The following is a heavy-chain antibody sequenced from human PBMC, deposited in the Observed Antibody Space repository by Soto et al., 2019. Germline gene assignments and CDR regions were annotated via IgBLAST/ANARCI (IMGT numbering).Heavy chain of an antibody. CDR3: ARALVTDYNSRDYHYYFAMDV. CDR1: VGPCSGDDLY. Sequence: TLSLTCVVSVGPCSGDDLYWSWILHLPGKGLEWIANVYHTGTTYYNPSLKSRVSMSVDTSQNQFSLILASVTAADTAVYYCARALVTDYNSRDYHYYFAMDVWGQGTSVTVSS. V-gene: IGHV4-31*02. D-gene: IGHD3-22*01. CDR2: VYHTGTT. J-gene: IGHJ6*02.